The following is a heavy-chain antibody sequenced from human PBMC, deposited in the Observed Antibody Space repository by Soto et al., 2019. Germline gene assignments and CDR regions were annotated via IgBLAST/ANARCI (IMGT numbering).Heavy chain of an antibody. V-gene: IGHV3-23*01. CDR3: AKLGSSYGYNFDS. CDR1: GFTFSSYA. D-gene: IGHD5-18*01. J-gene: IGHJ4*02. Sequence: GGSLKLSCEASGFTFSSYAMSWDRQAPGKGMEWVSAISGSGGSTYYADSVKGRFPISRDNSKNTLYLQMNSLRAEDTAVYYCAKLGSSYGYNFDSWGQGTLVTVSS. CDR2: ISGSGGST.